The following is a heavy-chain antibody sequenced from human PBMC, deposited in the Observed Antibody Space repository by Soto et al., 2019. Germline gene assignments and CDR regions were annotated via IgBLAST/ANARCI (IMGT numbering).Heavy chain of an antibody. Sequence: ASVKVSFKASGYTFTSYGISWVRQAPGQGLEWMGWISAYNGNTNYAQKLQGRVTMTTDTSTSTAYMELRSLRSDDTAVYYCARDPLVTIFGVVTDRHYYYYGMDVWGQGTTVTSP. J-gene: IGHJ6*02. CDR2: ISAYNGNT. CDR3: ARDPLVTIFGVVTDRHYYYYGMDV. D-gene: IGHD3-3*01. V-gene: IGHV1-18*04. CDR1: GYTFTSYG.